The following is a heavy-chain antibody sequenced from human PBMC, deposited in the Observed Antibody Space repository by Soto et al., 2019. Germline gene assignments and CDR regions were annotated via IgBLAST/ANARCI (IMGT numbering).Heavy chain of an antibody. CDR3: ARRLFEYSSRVYYYYGMDV. CDR1: GGSFSGYY. J-gene: IGHJ6*02. V-gene: IGHV4-34*01. CDR2: INHSGST. Sequence: KTSETLSLTCAVYGGSFSGYYWSWIRQPPGKGLEWIGEINHSGSTNYNPSLKSRVTISVDTSKNQFSLKLSSVTAADTAVYYCARRLFEYSSRVYYYYGMDVWGQGTTVTVSS. D-gene: IGHD6-13*01.